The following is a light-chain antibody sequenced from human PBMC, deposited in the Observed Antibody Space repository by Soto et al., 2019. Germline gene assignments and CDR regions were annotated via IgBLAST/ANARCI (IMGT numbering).Light chain of an antibody. Sequence: IQLTQSPSSLSASVGDRVTITCRASQGISNYLGWYQPKPGKPPNLLIYAASTLQTGVPSRFSGGGSGTDFTLTITSLPPEDFATYYCQQLNVYPSTFGGGTKVHIK. CDR3: QQLNVYPST. CDR2: AAS. J-gene: IGKJ4*01. V-gene: IGKV1-9*01. CDR1: QGISNY.